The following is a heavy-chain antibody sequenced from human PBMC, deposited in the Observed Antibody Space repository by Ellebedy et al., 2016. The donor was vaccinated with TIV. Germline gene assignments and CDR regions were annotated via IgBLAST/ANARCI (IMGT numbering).Heavy chain of an antibody. J-gene: IGHJ5*02. CDR3: AREGEERVATTLDT. V-gene: IGHV3-30*03. CDR2: VSYEGSTK. Sequence: GESLKISCAASGFTFSSYGMHWVRQAPGKGLVWVAVVSYEGSTKYYGDSVKGRFTISRDNSKNTLFLQMNSLRGDDPAVYSCAREGEERVATTLDTWGQGTLVTVSS. D-gene: IGHD2-15*01. CDR1: GFTFSSYG.